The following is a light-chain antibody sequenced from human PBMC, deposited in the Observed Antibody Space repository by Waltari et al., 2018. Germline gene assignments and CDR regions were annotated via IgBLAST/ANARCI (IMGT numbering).Light chain of an antibody. CDR1: QSVSRA. Sequence: IVLTQSPGPLSLSPGERATLSCRASQSVSRALAWYQQNPGQAPSLLIYGASNRATGIPDRFSGSGSGTDFSLIISRLEPEDFAVYYCQHYVSLPVTFGQGTKVEIK. CDR3: QHYVSLPVT. V-gene: IGKV3-20*01. CDR2: GAS. J-gene: IGKJ1*01.